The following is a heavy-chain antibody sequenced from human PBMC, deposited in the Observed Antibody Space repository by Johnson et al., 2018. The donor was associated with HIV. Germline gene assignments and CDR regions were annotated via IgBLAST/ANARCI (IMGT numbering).Heavy chain of an antibody. CDR3: ARGGRHDVFDI. J-gene: IGHJ3*02. CDR1: GFTFDDYT. Sequence: VQLMESGGVVVQPGGSLRLSCAASGFTFDDYTMTWVRQAPGKGLEWVGRIRNKANGYTTEYAASVKGRFTISRDNSKNTLYLQMNSLRAEDTAVYYCARGGRHDVFDIWGQGTMVTVSS. V-gene: IGHV3-72*01. CDR2: IRNKANGYTT. D-gene: IGHD3-16*01.